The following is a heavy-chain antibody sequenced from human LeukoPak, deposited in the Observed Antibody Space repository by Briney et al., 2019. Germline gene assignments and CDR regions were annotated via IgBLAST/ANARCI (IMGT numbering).Heavy chain of an antibody. CDR2: IKQDGSEK. D-gene: IGHD5-18*01. J-gene: IGHJ5*02. V-gene: IGHV3-7*01. CDR1: GFTVSSNY. CDR3: ARSVDTAPFDP. Sequence: GGSLRLSCAASGFTVSSNYMSWVRQAPGKGLEWVANIKQDGSEKYYVDSVKGRFTISRDNAKNSRYLQMNSLRAEDTAVYYCARSVDTAPFDPWGQGTLVTVSS.